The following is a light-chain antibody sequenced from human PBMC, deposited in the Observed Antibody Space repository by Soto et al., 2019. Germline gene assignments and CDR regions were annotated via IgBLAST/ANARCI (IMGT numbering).Light chain of an antibody. CDR3: QHYNNWPPAWT. CDR1: QSVRNN. V-gene: IGKV3-15*01. J-gene: IGKJ1*01. Sequence: EIVMTQSPATLSLSPGERATLSCRASQSVRNNLAWYQQKPGQAPRLLIYGASTRATGIPARFSGSGSGTEFTLTISSLQSEDFALYYCQHYNNWPPAWTFGQGTKVEIK. CDR2: GAS.